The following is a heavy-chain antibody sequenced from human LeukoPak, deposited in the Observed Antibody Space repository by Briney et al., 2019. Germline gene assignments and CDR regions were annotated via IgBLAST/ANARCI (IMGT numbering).Heavy chain of an antibody. CDR3: ARERDSSGWYEDY. CDR1: GFTLSDYY. V-gene: IGHV3-11*01. D-gene: IGHD6-19*01. CDR2: ISSSGSTI. Sequence: GGSLRLSCAASGFTLSDYYMSWIRQAPGKGLEWVSYISSSGSTIYYADSVKGRFTISRDNAKNSLYLQMNSLRAEDTAVYYCARERDSSGWYEDYWGQGTLVTVSS. J-gene: IGHJ4*02.